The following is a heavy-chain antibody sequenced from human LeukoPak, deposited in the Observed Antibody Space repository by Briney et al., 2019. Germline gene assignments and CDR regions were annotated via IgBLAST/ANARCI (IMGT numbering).Heavy chain of an antibody. J-gene: IGHJ4*02. D-gene: IGHD4-23*01. CDR3: AKAEGFFGGYYDH. CDR1: GFTFDDYA. V-gene: IGHV3-9*01. Sequence: SGRSLRLSCAASGFTFDDYAMHWVRQAPGKGLEWVSGISWNSGSIDYADSVKGRFTISRGNAKNSLYLQMNSLRAEDTAFYYCAKAEGFFGGYYDHWGQGTLVTVSS. CDR2: ISWNSGSI.